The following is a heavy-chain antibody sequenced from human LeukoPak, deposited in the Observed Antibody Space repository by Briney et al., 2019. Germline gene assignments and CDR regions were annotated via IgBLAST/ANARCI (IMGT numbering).Heavy chain of an antibody. V-gene: IGHV4-61*02. CDR2: IYSSGST. CDR3: ARGGYCGGDCYFYY. J-gene: IGHJ4*02. Sequence: SETLSLTCTVSGGSISSGNYYWSWIRQPAGKGLEWIGRIYSSGSTNYNPSLKSRVTISVDTSKNQFSLKLSSVTAADTAVYYCARGGYCGGDCYFYYWGQGTLVTVSS. CDR1: GGSISSGNYY. D-gene: IGHD2-21*02.